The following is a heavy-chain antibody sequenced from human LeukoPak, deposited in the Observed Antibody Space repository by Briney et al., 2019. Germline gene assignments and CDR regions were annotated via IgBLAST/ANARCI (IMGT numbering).Heavy chain of an antibody. J-gene: IGHJ4*02. CDR2: ISPYNGNT. Sequence: ASVTVACKASGYSFSDYGISWVRQAPGQGLEWMGWISPYNGNTNYAQKLQGRVAMTTDTSTSTAYMELRSLRSDDTAVYYCARDCDRSGYYCYWGQGTLVTVSS. D-gene: IGHD3-22*01. CDR1: GYSFSDYG. V-gene: IGHV1-18*01. CDR3: ARDCDRSGYYCY.